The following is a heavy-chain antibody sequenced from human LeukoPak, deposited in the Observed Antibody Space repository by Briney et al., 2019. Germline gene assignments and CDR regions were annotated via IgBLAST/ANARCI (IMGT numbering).Heavy chain of an antibody. CDR1: GGSISNYY. Sequence: SETLSLTCTVSGGSISNYYWSWIRQHPGKGLEWIGYIYYSGSTYYNPSLKSRVTISVDTSTNQFSLKLSSVTAADTAVYYCVRAFDIWGQGTMVTVSS. J-gene: IGHJ3*02. V-gene: IGHV4-59*06. CDR2: IYYSGST. CDR3: VRAFDI.